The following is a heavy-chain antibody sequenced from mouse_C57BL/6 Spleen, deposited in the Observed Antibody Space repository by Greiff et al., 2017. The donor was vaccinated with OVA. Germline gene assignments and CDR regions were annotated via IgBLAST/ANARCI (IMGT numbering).Heavy chain of an antibody. CDR2: INPGSGGT. CDR3: ARSLLRQRAMDY. J-gene: IGHJ4*01. D-gene: IGHD1-2*01. V-gene: IGHV1-54*01. CDR1: GYAFTNYL. Sequence: QVQLQQSGAELVRPGTSVKVSCKASGYAFTNYLIEWVKQRPGQGLEWIGVINPGSGGTNYNEKFKGKATLTADKSSSTAYMQLSSLTSEDSAVYFCARSLLRQRAMDYWGQGTSVTVSS.